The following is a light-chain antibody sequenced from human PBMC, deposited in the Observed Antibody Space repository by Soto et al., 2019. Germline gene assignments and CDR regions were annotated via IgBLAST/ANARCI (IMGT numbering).Light chain of an antibody. V-gene: IGKV1-39*01. CDR2: GAS. J-gene: IGKJ5*01. Sequence: DVQMTQSPSSLSASVGDRVTITCRASQPISNYFNWYQQKAGEAPKVLIFGASSLQSGVPSKFSGSGYGTDFTLIINNLHPDDFATYYCQQTHAVPLTFGQGTRREIK. CDR3: QQTHAVPLT. CDR1: QPISNY.